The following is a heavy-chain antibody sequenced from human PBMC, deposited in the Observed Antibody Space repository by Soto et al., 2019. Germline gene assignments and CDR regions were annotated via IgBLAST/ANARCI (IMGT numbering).Heavy chain of an antibody. CDR1: GGSISSSSYY. D-gene: IGHD3-3*01. CDR2: IYYSGST. Sequence: SETLSLTCTVSGGSISSSSYYWGWIRQPPGKGLEWIGSIYYSGSTYYNPSLKSRVTISVDTSKNQFSLKLSSVTAADTAVYYCAYDFWSGYSDYWGQGTLVTVSS. J-gene: IGHJ4*02. CDR3: AYDFWSGYSDY. V-gene: IGHV4-39*01.